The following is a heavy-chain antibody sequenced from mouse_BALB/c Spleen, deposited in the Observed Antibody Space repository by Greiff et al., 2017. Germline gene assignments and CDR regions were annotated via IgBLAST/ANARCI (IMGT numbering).Heavy chain of an antibody. CDR2: INPSTGYT. J-gene: IGHJ3*01. V-gene: IGHV1-7*01. D-gene: IGHD2-4*01. CDR1: GYTFTSYW. CDR3: AWRGAYYDYDGAWFAY. Sequence: VQLVESGAELAKPGASVKMSCKASGYTFTSYWMHWVKQRPGQGLEWIGYINPSTGYTEYNQKFKDKATLTADKSSSTAYMQLSSLTSEDSAVYYCAWRGAYYDYDGAWFAYWGQGTLVTVSA.